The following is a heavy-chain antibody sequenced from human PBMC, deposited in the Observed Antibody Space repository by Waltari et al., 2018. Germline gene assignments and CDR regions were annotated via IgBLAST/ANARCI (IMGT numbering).Heavy chain of an antibody. CDR3: ARGRSADGYITDL. Sequence: QMQLVESGGGVVQPGGSLRLSCRGSEFNFNNYAMQWVRQAPGKGLEWVALISYHGSNKDYADSVRGRFGISRDTSKNTVDLQMDSVRHEDTAVYFCARGRSADGYITDLWGQGTLVTVSS. D-gene: IGHD5-12*01. CDR2: ISYHGSNK. J-gene: IGHJ5*02. CDR1: EFNFNNYA. V-gene: IGHV3-30*09.